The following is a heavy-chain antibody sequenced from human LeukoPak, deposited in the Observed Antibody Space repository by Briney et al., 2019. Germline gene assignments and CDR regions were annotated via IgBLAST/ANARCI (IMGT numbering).Heavy chain of an antibody. V-gene: IGHV3-23*01. CDR3: AKDSRWELPYFADY. Sequence: GGSLRLSCAASGFIFRNYAMSWVRQAPGKGLEWVSAISGSGGSTYYADSVKGRFTISRDNSKNTLYLQMNSLRAEDTAVYYCAKDSRWELPYFADYWGQGTLVTVSS. CDR2: ISGSGGST. CDR1: GFIFRNYA. J-gene: IGHJ4*02. D-gene: IGHD1-26*01.